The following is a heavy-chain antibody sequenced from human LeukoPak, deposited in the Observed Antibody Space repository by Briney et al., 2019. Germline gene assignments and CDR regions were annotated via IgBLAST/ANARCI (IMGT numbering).Heavy chain of an antibody. J-gene: IGHJ5*02. D-gene: IGHD2-2*01. V-gene: IGHV3-11*01. CDR2: ISSSGSTI. Sequence: AGGSLRLSCAASGFTFSDYYMSWIRQAPGKGLEWVSYISSSGSTIYYADSVKGRFTISRDNAKNSLYLQMNSLRAEDTAVYYCAEDPYQRQVVPAARLFDPWGQGTLATVSS. CDR1: GFTFSDYY. CDR3: AEDPYQRQVVPAARLFDP.